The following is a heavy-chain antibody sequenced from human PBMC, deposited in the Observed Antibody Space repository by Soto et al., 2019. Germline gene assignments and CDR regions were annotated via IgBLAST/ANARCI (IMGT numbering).Heavy chain of an antibody. V-gene: IGHV1-18*01. CDR3: ARDIGDSSSWYGYYYYYGMDV. J-gene: IGHJ6*02. CDR2: ISAYNGNT. Sequence: ASVKVSCKASGYTFTSYGISWVRQAPGQGLEWMGWISAYNGNTNYAQKLQGRVTMTTDTSTSTAYMELRSLRSDDTAMYYCARDIGDSSSWYGYYYYYGMDVWGQGTTVTVS. D-gene: IGHD6-13*01. CDR1: GYTFTSYG.